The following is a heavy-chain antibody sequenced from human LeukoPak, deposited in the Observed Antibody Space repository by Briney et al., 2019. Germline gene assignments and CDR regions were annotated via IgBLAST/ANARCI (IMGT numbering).Heavy chain of an antibody. V-gene: IGHV3-74*01. CDR2: INSDGSTT. J-gene: IGHJ3*02. CDR1: GFTFSSYW. D-gene: IGHD1-14*01. CDR3: ARDFGAVRTTNAFDI. Sequence: SGGSLRLSCAASGFTFSSYWMHWVRQAPGKGLVWVSRINSDGSTTSYADSVKGRFTISRDNAKNTVYLQMNTLRVEDTAVYYRARDFGAVRTTNAFDIWGQGTVVTVSS.